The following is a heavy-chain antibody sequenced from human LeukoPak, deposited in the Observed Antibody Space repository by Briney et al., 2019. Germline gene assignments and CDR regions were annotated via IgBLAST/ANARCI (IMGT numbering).Heavy chain of an antibody. D-gene: IGHD2-2*01. CDR2: IKQDGSEK. V-gene: IGHV3-7*01. J-gene: IGHJ2*01. Sequence: GGPLRLSCAASGFTFSSIWMSWVRQAPGKGLEWVANIKQDGSEKYYVDSVKGRFTISRDNAKNSLYLQMNSLRAEDTAVYYCARSCISTTCPFDFWGRGTLVTVSS. CDR3: ARSCISTTCPFDF. CDR1: GFTFSSIW.